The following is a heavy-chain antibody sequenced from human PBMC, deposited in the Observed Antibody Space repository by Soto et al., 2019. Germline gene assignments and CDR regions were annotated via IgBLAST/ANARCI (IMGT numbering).Heavy chain of an antibody. CDR2: ISGGGGVST. CDR1: GFTFSSYA. V-gene: IGHV3-23*01. CDR3: AKDAISMVRGVNNWFDP. D-gene: IGHD3-10*01. Sequence: EAQLLESGGGLVQPGGSLTLSCAASGFTFSSYAMTWVRQAPGKGLEWVSGISGGGGVSTYYADSVKGRFTISRDNSMNTLYLQMNRLRAEDTAVYYCAKDAISMVRGVNNWFDPWGQGTLVTVSS. J-gene: IGHJ5*02.